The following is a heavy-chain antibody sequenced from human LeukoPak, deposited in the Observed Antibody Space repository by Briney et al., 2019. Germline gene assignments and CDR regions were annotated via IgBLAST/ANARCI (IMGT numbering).Heavy chain of an antibody. CDR2: ISSSSSSI. J-gene: IGHJ4*02. CDR1: GFTFSSYS. CDR3: ATFGAIIGSSWVDY. D-gene: IGHD6-13*01. V-gene: IGHV3-21*04. Sequence: PGGSLRLSCAASGFTFSSYSMNWVRQAPGKGLEWVSSISSSSSSIYYADSVKGRFTISRDNSKNTLYLQMNSLRAEDTAVYYCATFGAIIGSSWVDYWGQGTLVTVSS.